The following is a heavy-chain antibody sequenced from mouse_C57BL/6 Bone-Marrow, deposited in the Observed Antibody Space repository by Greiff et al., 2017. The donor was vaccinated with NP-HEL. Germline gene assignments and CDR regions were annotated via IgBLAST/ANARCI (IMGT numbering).Heavy chain of an antibody. D-gene: IGHD4-1*02. CDR2: IYPRSGNT. CDR3: ARFINWDYFDY. Sequence: VKLVESGAELARPGASVKLSCKASGYTFTSYGISWVKQRTGQGLEWIGEIYPRSGNTYYNEKFKGKATLTADKASSTAYMELRSLTSEDSAVYFGARFINWDYFDYWGQGTTLTVSS. CDR1: GYTFTSYG. J-gene: IGHJ2*01. V-gene: IGHV1-81*01.